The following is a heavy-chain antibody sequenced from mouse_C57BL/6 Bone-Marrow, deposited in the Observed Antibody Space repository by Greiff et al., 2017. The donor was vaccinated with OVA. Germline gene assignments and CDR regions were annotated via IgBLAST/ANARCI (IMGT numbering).Heavy chain of an antibody. CDR2: IWWVDAK. D-gene: IGHD2-4*01. CDR1: GFSLSTFGMG. V-gene: IGHV8-8*01. Sequence: QVTLKESGPGILQPSQTLSLTCSFSGFSLSTFGMGVGWIRQPPGKGLEWLAHIWWVDAKYYNPALKSRLTISKDTSNTQVFLKIANVDTADTATYYGARARLRLWYFDGWGTGTTVTVSA. J-gene: IGHJ1*03. CDR3: ARARLRLWYFDG.